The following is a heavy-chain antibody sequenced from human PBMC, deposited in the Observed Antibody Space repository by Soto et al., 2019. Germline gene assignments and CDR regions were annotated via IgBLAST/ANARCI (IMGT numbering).Heavy chain of an antibody. V-gene: IGHV4-38-2*01. Sequence: PSETLSLTCAVSGYSISSGYYWGWIRQPPGKGLEWIGTIYHSGSTYYNPSLKTRVTISVDTSKNQFSLKLSSVTAADTAVYYCARALYCSAGSYSPLRGMDVWGQGTTVTVSS. D-gene: IGHD2-15*01. CDR2: IYHSGST. CDR1: GYSISSGYY. J-gene: IGHJ6*02. CDR3: ARALYCSAGSYSPLRGMDV.